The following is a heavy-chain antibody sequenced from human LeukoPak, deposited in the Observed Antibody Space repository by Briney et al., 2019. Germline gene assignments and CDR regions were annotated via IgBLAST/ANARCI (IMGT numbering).Heavy chain of an antibody. D-gene: IGHD3-16*01. V-gene: IGHV4-59*11. CDR1: GGYLGSHY. CDR2: IYDSGST. CDR3: ARGGVLKSVDY. J-gene: IGHJ4*02. Sequence: SETLSLACTVSGGYLGSHYWTWIRQPPGKGLEWIGYIYDSGSTYYHPSLKSRVTISVDTSKNQFSLRLSSATAADTAVYYCARGGVLKSVDYWGQGTLVTVSS.